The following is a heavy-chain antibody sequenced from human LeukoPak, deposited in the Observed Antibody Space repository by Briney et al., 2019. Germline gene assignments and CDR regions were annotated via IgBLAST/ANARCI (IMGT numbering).Heavy chain of an antibody. CDR2: IYYSGST. D-gene: IGHD4-17*01. CDR1: GGSISRGDYY. Sequence: TSETLSLTCIVSGGSISRGDYYWSWIRQPPGKGLEWIGYIYYSGSTDYNPSLKSRVTISVDTSKNQFSLKLSSVTAADTAVYYCARRDYYGDFDPWGQGTLVTVSS. V-gene: IGHV4-30-4*01. CDR3: ARRDYYGDFDP. J-gene: IGHJ5*02.